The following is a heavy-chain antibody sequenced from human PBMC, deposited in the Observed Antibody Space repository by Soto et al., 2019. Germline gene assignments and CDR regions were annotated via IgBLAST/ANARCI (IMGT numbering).Heavy chain of an antibody. J-gene: IGHJ4*02. CDR1: GGTFSSYA. D-gene: IGHD3-22*01. V-gene: IGHV1-69*01. CDR3: ARGPFRYYYDSSGYFCY. CDR2: IIPIFGTA. Sequence: QVQLVQSGAEVKKPGSSVKVSCKASGGTFSSYAISWVRQAPGQGLEWMGGIIPIFGTANYAQKFQGRVTITADESPSTAYMERSSLRSEDTAVYYCARGPFRYYYDSSGYFCYWGQGNLVTVSS.